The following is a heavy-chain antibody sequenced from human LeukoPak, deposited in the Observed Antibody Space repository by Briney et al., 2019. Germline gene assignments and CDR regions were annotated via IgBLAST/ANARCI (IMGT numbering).Heavy chain of an antibody. CDR2: ISGSGDTT. V-gene: IGHV3-23*01. CDR3: AKDHNYASGSSYLVGPHCYYMDV. Sequence: PGGSLRLSCAASGFTFSTYGMNWVRQAPGKGLEWVSAISGSGDTTYYADSVKGRFTISRDNFRNTLYLEIHSLRAEDAAVYNCAKDHNYASGSSYLVGPHCYYMDVWGKGTTVTISS. CDR1: GFTFSTYG. D-gene: IGHD3-10*01. J-gene: IGHJ6*03.